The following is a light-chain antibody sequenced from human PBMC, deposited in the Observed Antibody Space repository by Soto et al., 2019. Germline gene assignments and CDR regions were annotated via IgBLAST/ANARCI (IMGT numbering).Light chain of an antibody. CDR2: RAS. V-gene: IGKV3-15*01. CDR3: QQYNNWPRAT. CDR1: QSVTTY. J-gene: IGKJ4*01. Sequence: EIVLTQSPATLSLSPGERASLSCRASQSVTTYLAWYQQKPGQPPRLLMFRASIRATGFPARFSGSGSGTEFNITISSLQSEDSAVYYCQQYNNWPRATFGGGTKVEIK.